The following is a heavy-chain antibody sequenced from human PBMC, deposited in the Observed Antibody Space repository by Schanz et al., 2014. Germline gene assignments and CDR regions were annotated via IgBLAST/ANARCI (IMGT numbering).Heavy chain of an antibody. CDR1: GYTFTSYG. V-gene: IGHV1-18*01. CDR3: ARLGTGMAVAGSVIDSYYYYMDV. Sequence: QVQLVQSGAEVKKPGASVKVSCKASGYTFTSYGINWVRQAPGQGLEWMGWISGYNGNTNYAQKLQGRVTMTTDTSTSTAYTERRSLRSDDTAGYYCARLGTGMAVAGSVIDSYYYYMDVWGEGTTVTVSS. J-gene: IGHJ6*03. D-gene: IGHD6-19*01. CDR2: ISGYNGNT.